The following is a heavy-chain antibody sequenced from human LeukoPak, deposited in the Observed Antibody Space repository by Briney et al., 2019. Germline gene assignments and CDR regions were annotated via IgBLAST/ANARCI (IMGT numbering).Heavy chain of an antibody. CDR2: MNPNNGGT. D-gene: IGHD3-3*01. CDR3: ARGAIFGVTPRGYGMDV. J-gene: IGHJ6*02. Sequence: ASVKVSCKASGYTFTIYDINWVRQALGQGLEWVGWMNPNNGGTVYAQKFQGRVTMTRDTSTGTLYMELNSLRSEDTAVYYCARGAIFGVTPRGYGMDVWGQGTTVTVSS. CDR1: GYTFTIYD. V-gene: IGHV1-8*01.